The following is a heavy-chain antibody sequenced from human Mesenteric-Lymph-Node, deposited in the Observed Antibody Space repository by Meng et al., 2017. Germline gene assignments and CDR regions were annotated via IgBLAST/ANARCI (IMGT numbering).Heavy chain of an antibody. CDR3: AKESVGTYSLYSFDS. D-gene: IGHD4-11*01. J-gene: IGHJ4*02. CDR2: FSGLVGTT. V-gene: IGHV3-23*01. CDR1: GFTFSNYA. Sequence: GESLKISCAGSGFTFSNYAMGWVRQAPGKGLEWVAVFSGLVGTTYYADSVKGRFTISRDNSKNTLYLQMNSLRAEDTAVYYCAKESVGTYSLYSFDSWGQGTLVTVSS.